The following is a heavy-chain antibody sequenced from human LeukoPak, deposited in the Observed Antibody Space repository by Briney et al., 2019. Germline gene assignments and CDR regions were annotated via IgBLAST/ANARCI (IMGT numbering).Heavy chain of an antibody. J-gene: IGHJ5*02. CDR2: ISGSGSTI. V-gene: IGHV3-11*01. CDR1: GFSFSDHY. Sequence: GGSLRLSCAASGFSFSDHYMSRIRQAPGKGLEWVSYISGSGSTIYYAASVRGRFTISRDNAKNSLYLQMNSLRAEDTAIYYCAREGITIFGVANSNWFDPWGQEPWSPSPQ. D-gene: IGHD3-3*01. CDR3: AREGITIFGVANSNWFDP.